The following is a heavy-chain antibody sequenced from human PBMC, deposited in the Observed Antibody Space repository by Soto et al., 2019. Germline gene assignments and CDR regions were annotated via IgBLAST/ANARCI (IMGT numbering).Heavy chain of an antibody. CDR2: INHSGST. J-gene: IGHJ5*02. CDR1: GGSFSGYY. Sequence: PSATLSLTCAVYGGSFSGYYWSWIRQPPGKGLEWIGEINHSGSTNYNPSLKSRVTISVDTSKNQFSLKLSSVTAADTAVYYCARGSGLITMVRGPRGWFDPWGQGTLVTVAS. V-gene: IGHV4-34*01. CDR3: ARGSGLITMVRGPRGWFDP. D-gene: IGHD3-10*01.